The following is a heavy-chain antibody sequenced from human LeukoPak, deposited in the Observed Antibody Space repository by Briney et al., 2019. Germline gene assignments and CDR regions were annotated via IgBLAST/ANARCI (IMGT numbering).Heavy chain of an antibody. CDR3: ARFGVAGSIDY. CDR1: GGSFSGYY. Sequence: SETLSLTCAVYGGSFSGYYWSWIRQPPGKGLEWIGEINHSGSTNYNPSLKSRVTISVDTSKNQFSLKLSSVTAADTAVYYCARFGVAGSIDYWGQGTLVTVSS. V-gene: IGHV4-34*01. J-gene: IGHJ4*02. CDR2: INHSGST. D-gene: IGHD3-3*01.